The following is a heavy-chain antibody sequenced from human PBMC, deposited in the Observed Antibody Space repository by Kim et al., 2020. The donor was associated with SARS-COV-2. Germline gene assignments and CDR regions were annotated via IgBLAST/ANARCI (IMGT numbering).Heavy chain of an antibody. Sequence: SETLSLTCTVSGGSISSYYWSWIRQPPGKGLEWIGYIYYSGSTNYNPSLKSRVTISVDTSKNQFSLKLSSVTAADTAVYYCARAGDSSGYWARGWFDPWGQGTLVTVSS. CDR3: ARAGDSSGYWARGWFDP. D-gene: IGHD3-22*01. CDR1: GGSISSYY. J-gene: IGHJ5*02. V-gene: IGHV4-59*13. CDR2: IYYSGST.